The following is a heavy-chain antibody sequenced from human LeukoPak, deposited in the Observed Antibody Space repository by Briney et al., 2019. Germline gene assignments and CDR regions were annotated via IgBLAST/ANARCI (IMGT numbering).Heavy chain of an antibody. CDR1: GYTFTRYY. J-gene: IGHJ6*03. Sequence: GASVRASSTASGYTFTRYYMHWVRQAPGQGLEWMGWINPNRGGTNYAQKFQCRVAMTRDTSISTAYMERSRLISDDTAVYYCAGETTYYYYDYMDVWGKGTTVTVSS. CDR3: AGETTYYYYDYMDV. CDR2: INPNRGGT. D-gene: IGHD4-11*01. V-gene: IGHV1-2*02.